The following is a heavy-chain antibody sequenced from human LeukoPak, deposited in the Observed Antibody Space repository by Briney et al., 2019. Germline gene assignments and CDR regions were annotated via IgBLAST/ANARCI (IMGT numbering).Heavy chain of an antibody. D-gene: IGHD2-8*02. CDR1: GFTFSNAW. CDR3: ATRTGGTHYLDAFNI. CDR2: IKTKSDSGTI. V-gene: IGHV3-15*01. Sequence: GGSLRLSCAASGFTFSNAWMSWVRQAPGKGLEWVGRIKTKSDSGTIDHAAPVKGILTLSRDDSENTLYLQMNRLNTEHTAVYYCATRTGGTHYLDAFNIWRQGTMVSVSS. J-gene: IGHJ3*02.